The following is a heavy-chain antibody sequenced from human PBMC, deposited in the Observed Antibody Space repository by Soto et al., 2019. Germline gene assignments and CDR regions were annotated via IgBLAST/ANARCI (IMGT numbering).Heavy chain of an antibody. V-gene: IGHV1-46*01. CDR3: ARDLASETGTTY. Sequence: QVQLVQSGAEVTKPGASVKVSCRASGYTFSSYYIHWVRQAPGQGLEWVGVINPNGGGTRYAQRFQGRVTLTRDTSTSTVYMDLSRLRSDDTAVFYWARDLASETGTTYWGQGTLVTVSS. CDR2: INPNGGGT. CDR1: GYTFSSYY. D-gene: IGHD1-7*01. J-gene: IGHJ4*02.